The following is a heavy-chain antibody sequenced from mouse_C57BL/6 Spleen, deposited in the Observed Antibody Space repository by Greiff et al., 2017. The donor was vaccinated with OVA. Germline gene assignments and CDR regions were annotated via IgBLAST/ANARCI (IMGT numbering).Heavy chain of an antibody. CDR1: GFTFSSYG. CDR3: ARQGYYGSSPYYFDY. J-gene: IGHJ2*01. V-gene: IGHV5-6*01. D-gene: IGHD1-1*01. CDR2: ISSGGSYT. Sequence: EVQGVESGGDLVKPGGSLKLSCAASGFTFSSYGMSWVRQTPDKRLEWVATISSGGSYTYYPDSVKGRFTISRDNAKNTLYLQMSSLKSEDTAMYYCARQGYYGSSPYYFDYWGQGTTLTVSS.